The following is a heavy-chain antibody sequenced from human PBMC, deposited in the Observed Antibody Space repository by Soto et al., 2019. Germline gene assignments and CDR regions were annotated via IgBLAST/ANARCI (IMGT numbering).Heavy chain of an antibody. Sequence: SETLSLTCTVSGGSISSGGYYWSWIRQHPGKGLEWIGYIYYSGSTYYNPSLKSRVTISVDTSKNQFSLKLSSVTAADTAVYYCARGNYDILTGQPDYWGQGTLVTVSS. CDR1: GGSISSGGYY. J-gene: IGHJ4*02. D-gene: IGHD3-9*01. V-gene: IGHV4-31*03. CDR3: ARGNYDILTGQPDY. CDR2: IYYSGST.